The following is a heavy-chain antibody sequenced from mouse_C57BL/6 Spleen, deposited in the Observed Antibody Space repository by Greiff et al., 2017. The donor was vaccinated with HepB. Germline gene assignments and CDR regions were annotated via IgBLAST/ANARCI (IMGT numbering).Heavy chain of an antibody. Sequence: VHLVESGPGLVQPSQSLSITCTVSGFSLTSYGVHWVRQSPGKGLEWLGVIWSGGSTDYNAAFISRLSISKDNSRNQVFFKMNSLQADDTAIYYCARIYYDYGEGYYFDGWGQGTTLTVSS. CDR3: ARIYYDYGEGYYFDG. D-gene: IGHD2-4*01. CDR1: GFSLTSYG. V-gene: IGHV2-2*01. J-gene: IGHJ2*01. CDR2: IWSGGST.